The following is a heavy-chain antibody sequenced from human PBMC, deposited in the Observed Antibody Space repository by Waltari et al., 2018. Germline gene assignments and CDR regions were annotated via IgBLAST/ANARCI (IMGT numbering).Heavy chain of an antibody. CDR3: ARPYYYGSGSNWFDP. CDR2: IIPILGIA. CDR1: GGTFSSYA. V-gene: IGHV1-69*04. D-gene: IGHD3-10*01. Sequence: HVQLVQSGAEVKKPGSSVKVSCKASGGTFSSYAISWVRQAPGQGLEWMGGIIPILGIANCAQKFQGRVTITADESASTAYMELSSLRSEDTAVYYCARPYYYGSGSNWFDPWGQGTLVTVSS. J-gene: IGHJ5*02.